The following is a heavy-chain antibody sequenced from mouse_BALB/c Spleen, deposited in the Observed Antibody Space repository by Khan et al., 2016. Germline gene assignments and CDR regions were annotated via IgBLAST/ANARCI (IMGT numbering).Heavy chain of an antibody. V-gene: IGHV4-1*02. CDR2: INPDSRTI. CDR1: GFDFRRYW. D-gene: IGHD2-4*01. CDR3: ARAGYYDYLAY. Sequence: EVKLLESGGGLVQPGGSLKLSCAASGFDFRRYWMSWVRQAPGKGLEWIGEINPDSRTINYSPSLKDKFTISRDNAKSTLYLQMSKVRSEDTACYYCARAGYYDYLAYWGQGTLVSVSA. J-gene: IGHJ3*01.